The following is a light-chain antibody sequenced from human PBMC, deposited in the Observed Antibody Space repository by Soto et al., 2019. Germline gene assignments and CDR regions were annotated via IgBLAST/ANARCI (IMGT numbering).Light chain of an antibody. CDR1: QSVSSSY. V-gene: IGKV3-20*01. J-gene: IGKJ1*01. CDR3: QQYGRSPWT. Sequence: EIVLPQSPGTLSLSPGERATLSCRASQSVSSSYLAWYQQKPGQAPRLLIYGASSRATGIPDRFSGSGSGTDFTLTISRLEPEDFGVYYCQQYGRSPWTFAQGTKVDIK. CDR2: GAS.